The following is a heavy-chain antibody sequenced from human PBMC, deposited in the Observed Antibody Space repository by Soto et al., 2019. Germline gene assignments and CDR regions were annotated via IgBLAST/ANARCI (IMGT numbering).Heavy chain of an antibody. V-gene: IGHV1-69*01. CDR2: IIPIFATA. D-gene: IGHD2-2*01. CDR1: GGTFSSYA. CDR3: ARSVSFRYQLLKRGMDV. Sequence: QVQLVQLGAEVKKPGSSVKVSCKASGGTFSSYAISWVRQAPGQGLEWMGGIIPIFATANYAQKFQGRVMITVDESTSTAYMELSILRSEDTAVYYWARSVSFRYQLLKRGMDVWGQGTTVPVSS. J-gene: IGHJ6*01.